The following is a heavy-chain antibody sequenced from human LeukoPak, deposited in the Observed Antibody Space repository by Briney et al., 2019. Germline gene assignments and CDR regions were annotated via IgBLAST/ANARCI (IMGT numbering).Heavy chain of an antibody. Sequence: SETLSLTCTVSGGSISSSSYYWGWIRQPPGKGLEWIGSIYYSGSTYYNPSLKSRVTISVDTSKNQFSLKLSSVTAEDTAVYYCARESTAPYDSSGYYNVWGQGTLVTVSS. V-gene: IGHV4-39*02. J-gene: IGHJ4*02. CDR3: ARESTAPYDSSGYYNV. CDR1: GGSISSSSYY. CDR2: IYYSGST. D-gene: IGHD3-22*01.